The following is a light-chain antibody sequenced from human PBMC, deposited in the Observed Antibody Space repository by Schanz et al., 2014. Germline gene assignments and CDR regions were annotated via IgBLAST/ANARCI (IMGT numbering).Light chain of an antibody. J-gene: IGLJ1*01. CDR1: SSNLGAGYD. CDR3: SSYAGSHNYV. CDR2: ANT. Sequence: QSVLTQPPSVSGAPGQRVTISCTGSSSNLGAGYDVHWFQQLPGTAPKLLMYANTKRPSGVPDRFSGSKSGNTASLTVSGLQAEDEADFYCSSYAGSHNYVFGTGTKLTVL. V-gene: IGLV1-40*01.